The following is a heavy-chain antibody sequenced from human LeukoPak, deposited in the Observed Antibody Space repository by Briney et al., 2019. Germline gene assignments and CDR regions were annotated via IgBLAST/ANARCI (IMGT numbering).Heavy chain of an antibody. V-gene: IGHV3-30*18. CDR3: AKDSGSSSWYMLDY. Sequence: GRSLRLSCAASGFTFSSYGMRWVRQAPGKGLEWVAVISYDGSNKYYADSVKGRFTISRGNSKNTLYLQMNSLRAEDTAVYYCAKDSGSSSWYMLDYWGQGTLVTVSS. D-gene: IGHD6-13*01. J-gene: IGHJ4*02. CDR1: GFTFSSYG. CDR2: ISYDGSNK.